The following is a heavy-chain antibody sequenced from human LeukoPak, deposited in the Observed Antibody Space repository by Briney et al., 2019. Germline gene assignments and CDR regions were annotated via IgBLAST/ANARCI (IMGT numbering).Heavy chain of an antibody. V-gene: IGHV4-59*01. Sequence: SETLSLTCTVSGGSISSYYWSWIRQPPGKGLEWIGYIYYSGSTNYNPSLKSRVTISVDTSKNQFSLKLSSVTAADTAVYYCARASYSSGWYDAFDIWGQGTMVTVSS. CDR1: GGSISSYY. D-gene: IGHD6-19*01. CDR2: IYYSGST. J-gene: IGHJ3*02. CDR3: ARASYSSGWYDAFDI.